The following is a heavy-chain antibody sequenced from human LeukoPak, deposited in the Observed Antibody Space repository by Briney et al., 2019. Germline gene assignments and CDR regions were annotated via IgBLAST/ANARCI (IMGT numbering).Heavy chain of an antibody. Sequence: GGSLRLSCAASGFTFSTYSMNWVRQAPGKGLEWVSSISTSSSYIYYADSVKGRFTISRDNAKNSLYLQMNSLRAEDTAVYYCARESVFYGSGSYYKNPLDYWGQGTLVTVSS. V-gene: IGHV3-21*01. CDR2: ISTSSSYI. CDR3: ARESVFYGSGSYYKNPLDY. D-gene: IGHD3-10*01. J-gene: IGHJ4*02. CDR1: GFTFSTYS.